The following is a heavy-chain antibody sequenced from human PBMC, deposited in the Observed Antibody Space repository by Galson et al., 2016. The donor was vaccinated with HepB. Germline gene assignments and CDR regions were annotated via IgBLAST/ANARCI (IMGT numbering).Heavy chain of an antibody. J-gene: IGHJ4*02. V-gene: IGHV2-70*01. CDR1: GFSLTTSTMC. CDR2: IDWDNDK. CDR3: ERLVQGSGLYFFDY. Sequence: PALVKPPQTLALTCSFSGFSLTTSTMCVGWIRQPPGKALEWLALIDWDNDKYYKTSLRTRLSISKDTSINQVVLTLADVDPTDTGTYYCERLVQGSGLYFFDYWGQGALVTVSS. D-gene: IGHD3-10*01.